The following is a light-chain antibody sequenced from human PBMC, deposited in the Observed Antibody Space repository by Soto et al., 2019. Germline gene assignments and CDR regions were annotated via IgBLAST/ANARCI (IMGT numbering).Light chain of an antibody. V-gene: IGKV3-20*01. Sequence: EIVLTQSPGTLSLSPGERATLSCRASQSVNNNYLAWYQQKPGQPPRLLIYCASSRAIGIPDRFSGGGSGTDFTLTISRLEPEDFAVYYCQQYGSSYTFGPVTKVDIK. J-gene: IGKJ3*01. CDR1: QSVNNNY. CDR2: CAS. CDR3: QQYGSSYT.